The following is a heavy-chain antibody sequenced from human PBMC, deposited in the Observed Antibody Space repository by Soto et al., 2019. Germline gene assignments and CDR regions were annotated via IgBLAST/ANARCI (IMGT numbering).Heavy chain of an antibody. V-gene: IGHV1-69*13. CDR2: IIPFFKAA. Sequence: SVNVSCKSSVCTFISHDIICVRPAPGQGLELMGGIIPFFKAANYAQKFQGRVTITADDSTSTAYMDLYSLRSEDTAVYYCARDVPLNYYNGTFSYYAMDVGGQGTTVTVYS. CDR3: ARDVPLNYYNGTFSYYAMDV. CDR1: VCTFISHD. D-gene: IGHD3-10*01. J-gene: IGHJ6*02.